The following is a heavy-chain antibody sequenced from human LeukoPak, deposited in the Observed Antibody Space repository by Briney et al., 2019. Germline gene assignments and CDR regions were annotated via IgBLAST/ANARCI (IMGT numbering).Heavy chain of an antibody. J-gene: IGHJ1*01. V-gene: IGHV3-9*01. CDR3: AKVDGYCSSTSCYRDAEYPQH. Sequence: GRSLRLSCAASGFTFDDYAMHWVRQAPGKGLEWVSGISWNSGSIGYADSVKGRFTISRDNAKNSLYLQMNSLRAEDTALYYCAKVDGYCSSTSCYRDAEYPQHWGQGTLVTVSS. CDR2: ISWNSGSI. D-gene: IGHD2-2*02. CDR1: GFTFDDYA.